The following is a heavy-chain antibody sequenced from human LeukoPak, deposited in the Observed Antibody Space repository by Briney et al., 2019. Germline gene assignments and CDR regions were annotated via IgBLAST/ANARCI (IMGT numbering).Heavy chain of an antibody. J-gene: IGHJ5*02. D-gene: IGHD3-10*01. Sequence: SETLSLTCTVSGGSISSSSYYWGWVRQPPGKGLEWIGSIYYSGTTYYNPSLKSRVTISVDTSKNQFSLKLSSVTAADTAMYYCARDGSRFVTMNWFDPWGQRTLVTVSS. CDR2: IYYSGTT. V-gene: IGHV4-39*07. CDR3: ARDGSRFVTMNWFDP. CDR1: GGSISSSSYY.